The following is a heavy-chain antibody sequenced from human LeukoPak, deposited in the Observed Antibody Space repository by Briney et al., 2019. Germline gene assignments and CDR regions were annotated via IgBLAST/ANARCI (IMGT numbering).Heavy chain of an antibody. V-gene: IGHV1-18*01. J-gene: IGHJ6*02. CDR3: AREYCGSTSCYPRPYYYYGMDV. CDR2: ISAYNGNT. D-gene: IGHD2-2*01. Sequence: PRASVKVSCKASGYTFTSYGISWVRQAPGQGLEWMGWISAYNGNTNYAQKLQGRVTMTTDTSTSTAYMELRSLRSDDTAVYYCAREYCGSTSCYPRPYYYYGMDVWGQGTTVTVSS. CDR1: GYTFTSYG.